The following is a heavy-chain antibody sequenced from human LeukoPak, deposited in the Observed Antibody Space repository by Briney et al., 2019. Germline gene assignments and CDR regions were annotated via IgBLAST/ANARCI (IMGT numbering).Heavy chain of an antibody. J-gene: IGHJ6*03. D-gene: IGHD2-2*01. V-gene: IGHV3-11*01. CDR1: GFTFSDYY. CDR2: ISSSGSTI. CDR3: ARDAVVVPAASFYMDV. Sequence: GGSLRLSCAASGFTFSDYYMSWMRQAPGKGLEGVSYISSSGSTIYYADSVKGRFTISRDNPKNSLYLQMHSLRAEDTAVYYCARDAVVVPAASFYMDVWGKGTTVTVSS.